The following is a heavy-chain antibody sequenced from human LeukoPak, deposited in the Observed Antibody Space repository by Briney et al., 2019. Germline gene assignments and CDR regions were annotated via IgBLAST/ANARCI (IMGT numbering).Heavy chain of an antibody. D-gene: IGHD4-23*01. Sequence: GGSLRLSCAASGFTFSSYGMHWVRQAPGKGLGWVAVISYDGSNKYYADSVKGRFTISRDNSKNTLYLQMNSLRAEDAAVYYCGGITRYYFDYWGQGTLVTVSS. CDR3: GGITRYYFDY. V-gene: IGHV3-30*03. CDR2: ISYDGSNK. J-gene: IGHJ4*02. CDR1: GFTFSSYG.